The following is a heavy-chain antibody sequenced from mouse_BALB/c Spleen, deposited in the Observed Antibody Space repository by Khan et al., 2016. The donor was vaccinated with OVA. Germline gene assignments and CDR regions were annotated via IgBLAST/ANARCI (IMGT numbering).Heavy chain of an antibody. D-gene: IGHD2-1*01. J-gene: IGHJ2*01. CDR1: GYTFTNYW. V-gene: IGHV1-5*01. CDR3: TRNGFGNYESWDD. Sequence: EVQLQESGTVLARPGASVKMSCKGSGYTFTNYWMHWVKPRPGQGREWIGVIYPGNSDTNYNQKFKGKAQLTAVTSTSTAYMELNSVTDEDSAVYYCTRNGFGNYESWDDWGQGTTLTVSS. CDR2: IYPGNSDT.